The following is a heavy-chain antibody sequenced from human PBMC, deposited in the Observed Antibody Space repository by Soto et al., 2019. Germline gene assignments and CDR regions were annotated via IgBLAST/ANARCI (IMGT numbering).Heavy chain of an antibody. J-gene: IGHJ4*02. Sequence: GGSLRLSCAASGFTFNTQAMHWVRQAPGKGLEWVAVISYDGSKIYYADSVKGRFTISRDNSKNTLYLQMNSLRAEDTAVYYCARRSSGWYFDYWGQGTLVTVSS. CDR3: ARRSSGWYFDY. V-gene: IGHV3-30-3*01. CDR2: ISYDGSKI. CDR1: GFTFNTQA. D-gene: IGHD6-19*01.